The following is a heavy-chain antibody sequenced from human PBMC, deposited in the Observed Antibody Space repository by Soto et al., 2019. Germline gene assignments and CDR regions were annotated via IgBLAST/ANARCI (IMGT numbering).Heavy chain of an antibody. D-gene: IGHD2-15*01. CDR3: ATRPGGGLDP. CDR2: IYHSGST. V-gene: IGHV4-4*02. J-gene: IGHJ5*02. CDR1: GGSISSSNW. Sequence: SETLSLTCAVSGGSISSSNWLIWVRQPPGKGLEWIGEIYHSGSTNYNPSFKSRVTLSVDKSKNQFSLKLSSVTAADTAVYYSATRPGGGLDPWGQGTLVTVSS.